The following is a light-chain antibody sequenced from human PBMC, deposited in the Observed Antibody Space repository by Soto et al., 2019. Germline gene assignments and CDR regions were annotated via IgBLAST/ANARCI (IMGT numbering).Light chain of an antibody. J-gene: IGKJ4*01. Sequence: ENVLTQSPGTLSLSPGERATLSCRASQSVRSNYLAWYQQKPGRAPRLLIYGASSRATGIPDRFSGSGSGTDFTLTISRLEPEDFAVYYCQQYGSSPRAFGGGTKVDIK. CDR3: QQYGSSPRA. CDR2: GAS. CDR1: QSVRSNY. V-gene: IGKV3-20*01.